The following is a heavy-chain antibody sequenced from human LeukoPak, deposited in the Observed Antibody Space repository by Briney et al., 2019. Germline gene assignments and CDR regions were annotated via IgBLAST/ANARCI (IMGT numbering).Heavy chain of an antibody. V-gene: IGHV4-30-4*08. D-gene: IGHD3-3*01. CDR2: IYYSGST. Sequence: PSETLSLTCTVSGGSISSSSYYWGWIRQPPGKGLEWIGYIYYSGSTYYNPSLKSRVTISVDTSKNQFSLKLSSVTAADTAVYYCARGDVVWSGYQAGYYFDYWGQGTLVTVSS. CDR1: GGSISSSSYY. CDR3: ARGDVVWSGYQAGYYFDY. J-gene: IGHJ4*02.